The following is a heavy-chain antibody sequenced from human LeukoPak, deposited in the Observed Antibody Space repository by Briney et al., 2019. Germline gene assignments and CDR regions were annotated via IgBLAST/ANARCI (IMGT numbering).Heavy chain of an antibody. V-gene: IGHV3-23*01. CDR3: AKGSAAAGTIYTFDI. CDR2: ISGSGGST. D-gene: IGHD6-13*01. Sequence: GGSLRLSCAASGFTFSSYAMSWVRQAPGKGLEWVSAISGSGGSTYYADSVEGRFTISRDNSKNTLNLQMNSLRAEDTAVYYCAKGSAAAGTIYTFDIWGQGTMVTVS. J-gene: IGHJ3*02. CDR1: GFTFSSYA.